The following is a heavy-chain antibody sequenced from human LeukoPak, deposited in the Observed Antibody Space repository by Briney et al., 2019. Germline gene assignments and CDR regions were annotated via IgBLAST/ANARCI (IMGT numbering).Heavy chain of an antibody. Sequence: GGSLRLSCAASGFTFSSYAMHWVRQAPGKGLEWVAVISYDGSNKYYADSVKGRFTISRDNSKNTLYLQMNSLRAEDTAVYYCARGARLDVVPAAIMDYWGQGTLVTVSS. V-gene: IGHV3-30-3*01. CDR2: ISYDGSNK. CDR1: GFTFSSYA. CDR3: ARGARLDVVPAAIMDY. D-gene: IGHD2-2*02. J-gene: IGHJ4*02.